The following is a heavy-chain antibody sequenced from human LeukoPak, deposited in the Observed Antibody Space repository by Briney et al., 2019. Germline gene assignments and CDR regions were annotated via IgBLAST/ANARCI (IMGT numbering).Heavy chain of an antibody. D-gene: IGHD5-18*01. Sequence: GASVTVSCKPSGYTFTGYYMHWVRQAPGLGLEWMGWINPNSGDTNYAQKFQGRVTMTRDTSISTAYMELSRLRSDDTAVYYCAREQDIGMVSALDYWGQGTLVTVSS. CDR1: GYTFTGYY. CDR2: INPNSGDT. V-gene: IGHV1-2*02. CDR3: AREQDIGMVSALDY. J-gene: IGHJ4*02.